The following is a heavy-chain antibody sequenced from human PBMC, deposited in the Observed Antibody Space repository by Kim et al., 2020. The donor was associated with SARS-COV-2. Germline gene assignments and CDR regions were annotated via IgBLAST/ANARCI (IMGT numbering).Heavy chain of an antibody. CDR3: ARADSSGPKGAFDI. J-gene: IGHJ3*02. D-gene: IGHD3-22*01. V-gene: IGHV3-30*01. Sequence: ADSVEGRFTIPRDNSKNTLYLQMNSLRAEDTAVYYCARADSSGPKGAFDIWGQGTMVTVSS.